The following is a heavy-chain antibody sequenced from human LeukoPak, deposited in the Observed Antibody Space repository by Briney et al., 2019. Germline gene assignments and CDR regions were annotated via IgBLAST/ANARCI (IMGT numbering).Heavy chain of an antibody. D-gene: IGHD6-19*01. Sequence: GASVKVSCKASDYDFTSVGITWVRQAPGQGLEWMGWISPYNGDTRYVQKLQGRVTMTTDTSTSTAYIELRSLRFDDTAVYYCARAGSGSGWYFDYWGQGTLVTVSS. CDR1: DYDFTSVG. J-gene: IGHJ4*02. CDR2: ISPYNGDT. V-gene: IGHV1-18*01. CDR3: ARAGSGSGWYFDY.